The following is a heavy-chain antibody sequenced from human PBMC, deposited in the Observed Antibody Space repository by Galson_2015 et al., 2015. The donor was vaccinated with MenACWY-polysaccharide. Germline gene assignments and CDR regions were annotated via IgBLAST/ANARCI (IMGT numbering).Heavy chain of an antibody. CDR3: ARQWLGPNYYYYYCMDV. D-gene: IGHD6-19*01. CDR1: GGTFSSYA. V-gene: IGHV1-69*06. CDR2: IIPIFGTA. J-gene: IGHJ6*03. Sequence: SVKVSCKASGGTFSSYAISWVRQAPGQGLEWMGGIIPIFGTANYAQKFQARVTITADKSTSTAYMELSSLRSEDTAVYYCARQWLGPNYYYYYCMDVWGKGTTVTVSS.